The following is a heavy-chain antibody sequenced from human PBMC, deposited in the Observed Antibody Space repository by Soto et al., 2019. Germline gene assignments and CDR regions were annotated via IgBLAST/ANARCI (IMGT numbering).Heavy chain of an antibody. CDR2: INPSDGST. V-gene: IGHV1-46*01. D-gene: IGHD1-26*01. J-gene: IGHJ6*02. CDR1: GYTFTTCY. Sequence: ASVKVSCKASGYTFTTCYIHWVRQAPGQGLEWMGIINPSDGSTTYAQRFQGTVTMTRDTSTSTVYMELSSLRSEDTAVYYCARELFXGSYFYSWASYYYGMDVWGQGTTVTVSS. CDR3: ARELFXGSYFYSWASYYYGMDV.